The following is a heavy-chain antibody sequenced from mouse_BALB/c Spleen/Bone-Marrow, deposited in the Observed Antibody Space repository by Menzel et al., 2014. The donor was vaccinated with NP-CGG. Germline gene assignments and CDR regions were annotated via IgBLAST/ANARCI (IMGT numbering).Heavy chain of an antibody. CDR1: GFTFSSFG. Sequence: EVKLMESGGGLVQPGGSRKVSCAASGFTFSSFGMHWVRQAPEKGLEWVAYISSGSSTIFYADTVKGRFTVSRDNPKNTLFLQMTSLRSEDTAMYYCTRGGNWDDFDYWGQGTTLTVSS. V-gene: IGHV5-17*02. J-gene: IGHJ2*01. D-gene: IGHD4-1*01. CDR2: ISSGSSTI. CDR3: TRGGNWDDFDY.